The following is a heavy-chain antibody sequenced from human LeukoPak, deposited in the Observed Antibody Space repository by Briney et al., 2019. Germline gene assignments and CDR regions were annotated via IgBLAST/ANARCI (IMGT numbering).Heavy chain of an antibody. CDR2: INGSGGTT. CDR3: TRTAQYTCFDP. V-gene: IGHV3-23*01. Sequence: PGGSLRLSCAASGFTFSSYSMSWLGPAPGLGREWLSAINGSGGTTIYAASVKGRFTISRDNSKNTLYLQMNSLRAEDTAMYYVTRTAQYTCFDPWGQGTLVTVSS. D-gene: IGHD1-7*01. J-gene: IGHJ5*02. CDR1: GFTFSSYS.